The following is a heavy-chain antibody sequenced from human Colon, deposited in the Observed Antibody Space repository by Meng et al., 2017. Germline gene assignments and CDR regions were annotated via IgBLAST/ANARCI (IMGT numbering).Heavy chain of an antibody. V-gene: IGHV4-4*02. J-gene: IGHJ4*02. CDR3: ARHGGWHFDY. CDR1: GGSISSSQW. D-gene: IGHD6-19*01. CDR2: IYLGGSP. Sequence: VQRQGWGPGLVEPSGTLSLTCEVSGGSISSSQWWSWVRQPPGKGLEWIGQIYLGGSPAYSPSLESRITMSVDKSNNQFSLRLRSVTAADTAVYYCARHGGWHFDYWGQGTLVTVSS.